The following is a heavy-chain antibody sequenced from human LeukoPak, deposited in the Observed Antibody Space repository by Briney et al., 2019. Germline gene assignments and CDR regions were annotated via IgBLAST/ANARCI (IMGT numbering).Heavy chain of an antibody. CDR1: GGTFSSYA. V-gene: IGHV1-69*13. D-gene: IGHD4-11*01. J-gene: IGHJ5*02. CDR2: IIPIFGTA. CDR3: ARDNDYTDWFDP. Sequence: SVKVSCKASGGTFSSYAISWVRQAPGQGLEWMGGIIPIFGTANYAQKFQGRVTITADESTSTAYMELSSLRSEDTAVYYCARDNDYTDWFDPWGQGTLVTVSS.